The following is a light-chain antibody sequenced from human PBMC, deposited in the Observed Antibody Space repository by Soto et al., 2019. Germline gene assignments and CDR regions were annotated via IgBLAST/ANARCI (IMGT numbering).Light chain of an antibody. CDR2: DVS. J-gene: IGLJ2*01. Sequence: QSVLTQPASVSGSPGQSITISCTGTSSDVGGYNYVSWYQQHPGKAPKLMIYDVSNRPSGVSNRFSGSKSGNTASLTISGLQAEDEDDYYCCSYTSSSTLIGGGTKLTVL. CDR3: CSYTSSSTL. V-gene: IGLV2-14*01. CDR1: SSDVGGYNY.